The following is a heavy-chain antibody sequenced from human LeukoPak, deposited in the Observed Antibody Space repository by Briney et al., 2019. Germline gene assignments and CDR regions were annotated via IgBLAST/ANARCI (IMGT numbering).Heavy chain of an antibody. V-gene: IGHV4-39*01. Sequence: SETLSLTCTVSGASISSYYWGWIRQPPGKGLEWIGSIYYSGSTYYNPSLKSRVTISVETSKNQFSLKLSSVTAADTAVYYCARLPFYCGGDCYSFDYWGQGTLVTVSS. CDR1: GASISSYY. CDR3: ARLPFYCGGDCYSFDY. CDR2: IYYSGST. J-gene: IGHJ4*02. D-gene: IGHD2-21*02.